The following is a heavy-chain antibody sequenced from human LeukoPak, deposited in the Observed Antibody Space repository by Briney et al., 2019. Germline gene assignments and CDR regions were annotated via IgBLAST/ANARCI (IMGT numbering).Heavy chain of an antibody. J-gene: IGHJ6*03. V-gene: IGHV4-34*01. CDR2: INHSGST. D-gene: IGHD3-10*01. Sequence: GSLRLSCAASGFTVSSNYMSWVRQAPGKGLEWIGEINHSGSTNYNPSLKSRVTISVDTSKNQFSLKLSSVTAADTAVYYCARLPPPYYYGSGKRNMDVWGKGTTVTISS. CDR1: GFTVSSNY. CDR3: ARLPPPYYYGSGKRNMDV.